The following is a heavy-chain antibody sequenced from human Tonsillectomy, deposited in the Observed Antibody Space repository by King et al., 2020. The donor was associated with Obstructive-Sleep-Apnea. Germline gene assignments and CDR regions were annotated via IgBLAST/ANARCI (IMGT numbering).Heavy chain of an antibody. CDR3: ARDPKSDYFDSSGFDY. V-gene: IGHV3-30-3*01. Sequence: QLVQSGGGVVQPGRSLRLSCAASGFTFSFYAMHWVRQAPGRGLEWVAVITHDGSNEYYADSVKGRFTISRDNSKDTLHLQMSSLRPEDTAVYYCARDPKSDYFDSSGFDYWGQGSLVTVSS. J-gene: IGHJ4*02. CDR2: ITHDGSNE. D-gene: IGHD3-22*01. CDR1: GFTFSFYA.